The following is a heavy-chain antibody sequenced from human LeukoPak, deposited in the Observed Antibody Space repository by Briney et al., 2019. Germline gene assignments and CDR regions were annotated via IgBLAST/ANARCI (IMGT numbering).Heavy chain of an antibody. V-gene: IGHV4-39*01. CDR2: MYYTGGT. Sequence: SETLSLTCTVSGGSISISSHYWAWIRQPPGKGLEWIGSMYYTGGTYYNPSLKSRVTISIDTSKNQFSLKLNSVTAPDTAVYYCATLVRYTVTNSCYPFDFWGQGTLVTVSS. CDR1: GGSISISSHY. D-gene: IGHD2-15*01. CDR3: ATLVRYTVTNSCYPFDF. J-gene: IGHJ4*02.